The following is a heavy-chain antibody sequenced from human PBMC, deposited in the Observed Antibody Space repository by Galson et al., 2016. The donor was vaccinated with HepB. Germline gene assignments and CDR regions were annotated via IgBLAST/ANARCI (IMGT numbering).Heavy chain of an antibody. CDR2: INPRTGAT. CDR1: GYTFIGHW. Sequence: SVKVSCKASGYTFIGHWMHWVRQAPGQGLEWMGIINPRTGATGYAQNFQGRTTLTSDTPANTVYMEMSSLRSEDTAVYYCARDHSFADSAWWFDPWGQGTLLIVSS. J-gene: IGHJ5*02. V-gene: IGHV1-46*01. D-gene: IGHD3-3*01. CDR3: ARDHSFADSAWWFDP.